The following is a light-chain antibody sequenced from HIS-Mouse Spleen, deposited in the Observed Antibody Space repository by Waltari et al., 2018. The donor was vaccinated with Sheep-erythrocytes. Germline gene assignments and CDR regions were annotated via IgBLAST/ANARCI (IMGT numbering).Light chain of an antibody. V-gene: IGLV3-1*01. CDR2: QDS. CDR3: QAWDSSTVV. CDR1: KLGDKY. Sequence: SYELTQPPSVSVSPGQTASITCSGDKLGDKYACWYQQKPGHSPVLVIYQDSKRPSGVPERLSGSKSGNTATLTISGTQAMDEADYYCQAWDSSTVVFGGGTKLTVL. J-gene: IGLJ2*01.